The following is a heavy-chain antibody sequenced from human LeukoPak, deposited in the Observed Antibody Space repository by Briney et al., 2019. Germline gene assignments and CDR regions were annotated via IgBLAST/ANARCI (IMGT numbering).Heavy chain of an antibody. CDR2: IHHTGAT. CDR1: GGSITDNS. D-gene: IGHD2-8*02. J-gene: IGHJ4*02. CDR3: ARVYCSGGVCWSTAGFDY. Sequence: SETLSLTCTVSGGSITDNSWGWIRQTPEKGLEWIAYIHHTGATRNDPSLNGRVTISVDTSKNQISLKLNTVTVADTALYYCARVYCSGGVCWSTAGFDYWGQGTPVTVSS. V-gene: IGHV4-59*01.